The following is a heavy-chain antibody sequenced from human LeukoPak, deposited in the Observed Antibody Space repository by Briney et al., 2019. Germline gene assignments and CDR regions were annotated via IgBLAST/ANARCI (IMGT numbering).Heavy chain of an antibody. D-gene: IGHD4-17*01. Sequence: PGGSLRLSCAASGFTFSSYWMSWVRQAPGKGLEWVANIKQDGSEKYYVDSVKGRFTISRDNAKNSLYLQMNSLRAEDTAVYYRARDLARGNDYGDLFDYWGQGTLVTVSS. J-gene: IGHJ4*02. CDR2: IKQDGSEK. V-gene: IGHV3-7*01. CDR3: ARDLARGNDYGDLFDY. CDR1: GFTFSSYW.